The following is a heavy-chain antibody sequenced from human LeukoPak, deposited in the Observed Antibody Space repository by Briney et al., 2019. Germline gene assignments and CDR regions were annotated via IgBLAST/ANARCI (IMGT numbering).Heavy chain of an antibody. CDR3: ARDLPAAAGTLDY. D-gene: IGHD6-13*01. CDR2: IWYDGSNK. CDR1: GFTFSSNG. Sequence: GGSLRLSCAASGFTFSSNGMHWVRQAPGKGLEWVAVIWYDGSNKYYADSVKGRFTISRDNSKNTLYLQMNSLRAEDTAVYYCARDLPAAAGTLDYWGQGTLVTVSS. J-gene: IGHJ4*02. V-gene: IGHV3-33*08.